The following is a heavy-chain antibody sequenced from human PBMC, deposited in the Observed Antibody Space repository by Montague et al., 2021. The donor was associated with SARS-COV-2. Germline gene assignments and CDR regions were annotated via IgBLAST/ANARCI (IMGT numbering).Heavy chain of an antibody. J-gene: IGHJ4*02. CDR1: GITFSNYA. Sequence: SLRLSCAASGITFSNYAMSWVRQAPGKGLEWVSAISGSGGSKYYADSVKGRFTISRDNSKNTLYLQMNILRAGDTAVYYCAKDKGVAYYFDHWGQGTLVTVSS. V-gene: IGHV3-23*01. CDR2: ISGSGGSK. CDR3: AKDKGVAYYFDH. D-gene: IGHD2-15*01.